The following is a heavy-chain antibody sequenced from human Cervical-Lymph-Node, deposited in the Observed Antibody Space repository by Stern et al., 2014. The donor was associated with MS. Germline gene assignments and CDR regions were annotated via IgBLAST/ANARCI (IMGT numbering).Heavy chain of an antibody. CDR1: GGTFSSYA. V-gene: IGHV1-69*01. D-gene: IGHD6-13*01. Sequence: QVQLVQSGAEVKKPGSSVKVSCKASGGTFSSYAISWVRQAPGQGLEWMGGINPIFGSANYAQKCRGRVTITADESTSTAFRELSSLRSEDTAVYYCARGARGIAAAPFYYWGQGTLVTVSS. J-gene: IGHJ4*02. CDR2: INPIFGSA. CDR3: ARGARGIAAAPFYY.